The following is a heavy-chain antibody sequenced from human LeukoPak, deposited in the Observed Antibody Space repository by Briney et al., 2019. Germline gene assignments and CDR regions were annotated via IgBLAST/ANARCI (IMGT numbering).Heavy chain of an antibody. Sequence: ASVKVSCKASGYTFTSYGISWVRQAPGQGPEWMGWISAYNGNTNYAQKLQGRVTMTTDTSTSTAYMELRSLRSDDTAVYYCARGDYYDSSGYFPGMNYWGQGTLVTVSS. CDR1: GYTFTSYG. J-gene: IGHJ4*02. D-gene: IGHD3-22*01. CDR3: ARGDYYDSSGYFPGMNY. V-gene: IGHV1-18*01. CDR2: ISAYNGNT.